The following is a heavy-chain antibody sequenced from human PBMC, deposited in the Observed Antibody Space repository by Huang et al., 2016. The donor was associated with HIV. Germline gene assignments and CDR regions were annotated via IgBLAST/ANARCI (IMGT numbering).Heavy chain of an antibody. Sequence: QVQLVQSGAEVKKPGASVKVSCKATGYTFTGYYMHWGRQAPGQGLGWMGGISHKVVGTNYAQKFQGRVTMTRDTSISTAYMELSRLRSDDTAVDYCAREVVSATGYYYYGMDVWGQGTTVTVSS. CDR1: GYTFTGYY. D-gene: IGHD2-15*01. CDR3: AREVVSATGYYYYGMDV. J-gene: IGHJ6*02. V-gene: IGHV1-2*02. CDR2: ISHKVVGT.